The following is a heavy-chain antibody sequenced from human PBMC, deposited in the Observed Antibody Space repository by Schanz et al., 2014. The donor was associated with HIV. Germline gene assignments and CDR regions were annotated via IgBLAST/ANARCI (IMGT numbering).Heavy chain of an antibody. Sequence: QVKLVQSGAEVKRPGSTVKVSCTASGGSFSSYAINWGRQAPGQGLEWMGGIIPIFGTANYAQKFQGRVTITADESTSTAYMELSSLRSEDTAVYYCARDLSLASSTPTLAFDIWGQGTMVTVSS. CDR1: GGSFSSYA. D-gene: IGHD2-2*01. CDR2: IIPIFGTA. V-gene: IGHV1-69*01. CDR3: ARDLSLASSTPTLAFDI. J-gene: IGHJ3*02.